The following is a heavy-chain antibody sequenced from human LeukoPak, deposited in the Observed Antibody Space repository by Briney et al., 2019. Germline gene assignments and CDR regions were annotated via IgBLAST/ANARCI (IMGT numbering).Heavy chain of an antibody. Sequence: PGGSLRLSCAASGFTFSGSAMHWVRQASGKGLEWVGRIRSKANSYATAYAASVKGRFTISRDDLKNTAYLQMNSLKTEDTAVYYCTRPVVRDVDYWGQGTLVTVSS. CDR1: GFTFSGSA. V-gene: IGHV3-73*01. CDR3: TRPVVRDVDY. D-gene: IGHD5-24*01. CDR2: IRSKANSYAT. J-gene: IGHJ4*02.